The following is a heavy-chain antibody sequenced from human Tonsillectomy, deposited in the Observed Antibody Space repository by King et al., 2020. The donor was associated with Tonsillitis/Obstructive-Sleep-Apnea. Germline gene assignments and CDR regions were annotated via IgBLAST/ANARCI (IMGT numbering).Heavy chain of an antibody. CDR3: ARLPSITIFGVAPYYMDV. Sequence: QLVQSGAEVKKSGASVKVSCKASGYTFTSYLITWVRQAPGQGLQWMGWISVLNANTNYAQKLQGRVTMTTDTSTNTAYMELRSLRSDDTAIYYCARLPSITIFGVAPYYMDVWGKGTTVTVSS. CDR1: GYTFTSYL. J-gene: IGHJ6*03. D-gene: IGHD3-3*01. V-gene: IGHV1-18*01. CDR2: ISVLNANT.